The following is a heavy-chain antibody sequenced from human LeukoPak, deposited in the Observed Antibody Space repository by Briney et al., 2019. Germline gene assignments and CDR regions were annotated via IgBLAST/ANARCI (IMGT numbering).Heavy chain of an antibody. V-gene: IGHV4-59*01. CDR2: IYYSGST. J-gene: IGHJ5*02. Sequence: PSETLSLTCTVSGGSISSYYWSWIRQPPGKGLEWIGYIYYSGSTNYNPSLKSRVTISVDTSKNQFSLKLSSVTAADTAVYYCARAMCYDFWSGYYCWFDPWGQGTLVTVSS. D-gene: IGHD3-3*01. CDR1: GGSISSYY. CDR3: ARAMCYDFWSGYYCWFDP.